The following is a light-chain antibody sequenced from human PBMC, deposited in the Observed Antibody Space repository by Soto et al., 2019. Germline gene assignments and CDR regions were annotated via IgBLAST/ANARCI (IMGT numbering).Light chain of an antibody. CDR1: QSVSSTY. CDR2: GAS. V-gene: IGKV3-20*01. CDR3: QPYNNWPLT. Sequence: EIVLTQSPGTLSLSPGERATLSCRASQSVSSTYLAWYQQKPGQAPRLLIYGASSRATGIPGRFSGSGSGTDFTLTISRLEPEDFAIYYCQPYNNWPLTFGGGTKVESK. J-gene: IGKJ4*01.